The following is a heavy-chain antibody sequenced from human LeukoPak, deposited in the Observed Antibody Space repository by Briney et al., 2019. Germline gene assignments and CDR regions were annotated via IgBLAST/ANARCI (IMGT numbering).Heavy chain of an antibody. D-gene: IGHD2/OR15-2a*01. Sequence: GGSLRLSCAASGFTFSSYAMNWVRQAPGKGLEWVSAISGSGDNTYYADSVKGRFTISRDNAKNTLYLQMNSLRAEDTAVYYCARDWFHAIDYWGQGTLVTVSS. CDR2: ISGSGDNT. CDR3: ARDWFHAIDY. V-gene: IGHV3-23*01. CDR1: GFTFSSYA. J-gene: IGHJ4*02.